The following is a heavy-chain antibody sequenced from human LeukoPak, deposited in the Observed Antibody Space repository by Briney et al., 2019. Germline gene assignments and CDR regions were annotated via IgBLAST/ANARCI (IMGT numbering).Heavy chain of an antibody. D-gene: IGHD3-10*01. V-gene: IGHV4-4*09. CDR3: ARHVGLGDSFWFDP. CDR1: SGSISSYY. Sequence: SETLSLTCTVSSGSISSYYWSWIRQPPGKGLEWIGYIYTSGSTNYNPSLKSRVTLSVDTSKNQFSLKLSSVTAADTAVYYCARHVGLGDSFWFDPWGQGTLVTVSS. CDR2: IYTSGST. J-gene: IGHJ5*02.